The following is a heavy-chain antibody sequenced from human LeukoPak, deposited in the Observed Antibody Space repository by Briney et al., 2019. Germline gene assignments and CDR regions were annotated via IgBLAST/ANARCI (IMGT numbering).Heavy chain of an antibody. CDR2: IIPIFGTA. CDR1: GGTFSSYA. CDR3: ARGSNWGFRDHYMDV. Sequence: SVKVSCKASGGTFSSYAISWVRQAPGQGLEWMGGIIPIFGTANYAQKFQGRVTITTDESTSTAYMELSSLRSEDTAVYYCARGSNWGFRDHYMDVWGKGTTVTVSS. D-gene: IGHD7-27*01. J-gene: IGHJ6*03. V-gene: IGHV1-69*05.